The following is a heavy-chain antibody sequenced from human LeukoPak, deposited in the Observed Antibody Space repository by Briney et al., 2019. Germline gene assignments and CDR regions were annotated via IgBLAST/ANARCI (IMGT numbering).Heavy chain of an antibody. CDR2: ISAYNGNT. Sequence: ASVKVSCKASGYTFSNYGVSWVRQAPGQGLEWVGWISAYNGNTNYAQKFQDKVIMTTDTSTNTAYMELRSLTTDDTAVYYCARRVGFYGSGKTMGGWFGPWGPGSLVTVSS. CDR1: GYTFSNYG. CDR3: ARRVGFYGSGKTMGGWFGP. D-gene: IGHD3-10*01. V-gene: IGHV1-18*01. J-gene: IGHJ5*02.